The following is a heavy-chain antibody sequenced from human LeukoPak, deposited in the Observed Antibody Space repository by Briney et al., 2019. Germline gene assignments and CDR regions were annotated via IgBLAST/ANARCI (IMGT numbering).Heavy chain of an antibody. D-gene: IGHD3-3*01. Sequence: PGGSLRLSCAASGFTFKNAWMTWVRQAPGKGLEWVGRIKSNTYDGTTDYATPVKGRFIISRDDSKNTLYLQMNSLKTEDTAVYYCTTVNTATSNGYYYWGRGTQVTVSS. CDR3: TTVNTATSNGYYY. CDR1: GFTFKNAW. V-gene: IGHV3-15*01. J-gene: IGHJ4*02. CDR2: IKSNTYDGTT.